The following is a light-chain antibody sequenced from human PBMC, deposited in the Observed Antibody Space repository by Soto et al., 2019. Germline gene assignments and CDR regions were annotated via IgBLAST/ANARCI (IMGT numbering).Light chain of an antibody. CDR3: HQRNT. CDR1: QSVSTY. J-gene: IGKJ5*01. CDR2: DTS. Sequence: LVLTQSQVTLSFSPGEGANLSCRASQSVSTYLAWYRQTPGHPPRLLIYDTSNRATGIPPRFSGSRSGTEFTLTISSLEPEDFAVYYCHQRNTFGQGTRLEIK. V-gene: IGKV3-11*01.